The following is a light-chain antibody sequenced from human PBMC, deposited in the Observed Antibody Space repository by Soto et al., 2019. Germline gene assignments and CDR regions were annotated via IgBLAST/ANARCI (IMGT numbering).Light chain of an antibody. V-gene: IGKV1-27*01. CDR1: QGISNY. J-gene: IGKJ1*01. Sequence: DIEMTQSTSSLSASVGDRVTITCRASQGISNYLAWYQQKPGKVPKLLIYAASTLQSGVPSRFSGSGSGTDFTLTISSLQPEDVATYYSQKYNSAPRTFGPGPKVDI. CDR3: QKYNSAPRT. CDR2: AAS.